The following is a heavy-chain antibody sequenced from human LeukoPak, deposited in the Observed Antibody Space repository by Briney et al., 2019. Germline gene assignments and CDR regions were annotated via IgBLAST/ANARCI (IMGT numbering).Heavy chain of an antibody. Sequence: PGGSLRLSCAASGFTVSSNYMSWVRQAPGKGLEWVSVIYSGGSTYYADSVKGRFTISRDNSKNTLDLQMNSLRAEDTAVYYCARGELPSNYYGSGSYAFDIWGQGTMVTVSS. CDR1: GFTVSSNY. CDR3: ARGELPSNYYGSGSYAFDI. J-gene: IGHJ3*02. D-gene: IGHD3-10*01. V-gene: IGHV3-53*01. CDR2: IYSGGST.